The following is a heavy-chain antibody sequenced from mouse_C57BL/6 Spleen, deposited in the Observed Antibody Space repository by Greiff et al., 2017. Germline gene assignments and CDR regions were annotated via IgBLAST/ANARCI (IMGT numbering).Heavy chain of an antibody. CDR3: ARSLLRYYFDY. V-gene: IGHV5-17*01. D-gene: IGHD1-2*01. CDR2: ISSGSSTI. J-gene: IGHJ2*01. Sequence: EVHLVESGGGLVKPGGSLKLSCAASGFPFSDYGMHWVRQAPEKGLEWVAYISSGSSTIYYADTVKGRFTISRDNAKNTLFLQMTSLRSEDTAMYYCARSLLRYYFDYWGQGTTLTVSS. CDR1: GFPFSDYG.